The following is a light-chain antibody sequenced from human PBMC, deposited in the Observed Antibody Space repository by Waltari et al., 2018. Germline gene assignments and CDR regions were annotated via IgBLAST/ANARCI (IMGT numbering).Light chain of an antibody. V-gene: IGLV2-14*03. CDR3: SSYIRISASWV. J-gene: IGLJ3*02. CDR2: DVT. CDR1: SSDVGGFNY. Sequence: QSALTQPVSVSGSPGKSITISCTGTSSDVGGFNYVSWYQHHPGKAPKLMIYDVTKRPSGVSNRFSGSGSGNTASLTISGLQSEDEAYYYCSSYIRISASWVFGGGTKLTVL.